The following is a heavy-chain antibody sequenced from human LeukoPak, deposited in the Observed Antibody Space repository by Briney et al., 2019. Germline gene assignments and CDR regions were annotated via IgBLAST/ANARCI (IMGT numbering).Heavy chain of an antibody. CDR1: GGSISSYY. Sequence: PSETLSLTCTVSGGSISSYYWSWIRQPPGKGLEWIGYIYTSGSTNYNPSLKSRVTISVDTSKNQFSLKLSSVTAADTAVYYCARAVGGDGSGSLWGPGTLVTVSS. CDR3: ARAVGGDGSGSL. V-gene: IGHV4-59*01. CDR2: IYTSGST. J-gene: IGHJ4*02. D-gene: IGHD3-10*01.